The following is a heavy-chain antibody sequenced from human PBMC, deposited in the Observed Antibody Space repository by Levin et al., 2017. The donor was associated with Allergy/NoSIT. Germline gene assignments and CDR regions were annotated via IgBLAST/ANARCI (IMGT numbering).Heavy chain of an antibody. CDR3: AKDFRRRLNLDY. J-gene: IGHJ4*02. V-gene: IGHV3-30*18. CDR2: ISYDGSNK. Sequence: GGSLRLSCAASGFTFSSYGMHWVRQAPGKGLEWVAVISYDGSNKYYADSVKGRFTISRDNSKNTLYLQMNSLRAEDTAVYYCAKDFRRRLNLDYWGQGTLVTVSS. CDR1: GFTFSSYG. D-gene: IGHD4/OR15-4a*01.